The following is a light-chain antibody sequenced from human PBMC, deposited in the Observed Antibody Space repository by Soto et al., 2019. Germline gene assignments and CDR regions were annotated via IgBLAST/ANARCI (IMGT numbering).Light chain of an antibody. J-gene: IGKJ1*01. CDR1: QSVSNSY. V-gene: IGKV3D-15*01. CDR2: GVY. CDR3: QQYHSWPPRT. Sequence: EIVLTQSPGTLSLSPGERATLYCKASQSVSNSYLAWYQQKPGQAPRLLIYGVYTRAPGIPARFSGSGSGTEFTLTISSLQSEDFAVYYCQQYHSWPPRTFGQGTKVDIK.